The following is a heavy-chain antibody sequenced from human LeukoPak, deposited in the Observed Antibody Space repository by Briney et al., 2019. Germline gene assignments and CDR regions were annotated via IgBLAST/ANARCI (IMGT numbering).Heavy chain of an antibody. Sequence: SETLSLTCTVSGGSISSYYWGWIRQPPGKGLEWIGSIYYSGSTYYNPSLKSRVTISVDTSKNQFSLKLSSVTAADTAVYYCARGGWFGELKGTFDYWGQGTLVTVSS. J-gene: IGHJ4*02. CDR3: ARGGWFGELKGTFDY. CDR2: IYYSGST. D-gene: IGHD3-10*01. CDR1: GGSISSYY. V-gene: IGHV4-39*01.